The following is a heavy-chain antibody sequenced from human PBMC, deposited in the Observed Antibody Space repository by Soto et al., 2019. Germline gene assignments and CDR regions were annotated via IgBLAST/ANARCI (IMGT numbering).Heavy chain of an antibody. CDR3: ARGRYGDY. J-gene: IGHJ4*02. V-gene: IGHV1-18*01. CDR2: ISAHNDNT. CDR1: GYTFTSYG. D-gene: IGHD1-1*01. Sequence: GPGVRKPGASVKVSCKGSGYTFTSYGIAWVRQAPGQGLEWMGWISAHNDNTNYAQKVQGRVTVTRDTSTSTAYMELRNLRSDDPAVYYCARGRYGDYWGQGALVTVSS.